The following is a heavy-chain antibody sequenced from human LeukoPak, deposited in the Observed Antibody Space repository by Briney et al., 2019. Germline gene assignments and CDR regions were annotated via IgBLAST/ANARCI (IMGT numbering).Heavy chain of an antibody. CDR3: AKSNYHSSGWYSYFDY. CDR1: GFTFRDYG. V-gene: IGHV3-23*01. Sequence: GGSLRLSCAASGFTFRDYGMSWVRQAPGKGLEWVSSINNAGVNTHYADSVKGRFTISRDNSKNTLYLQMNSLRAEDTAVYYCAKSNYHSSGWYSYFDYWGQGTLVTVSS. D-gene: IGHD6-19*01. CDR2: INNAGVNT. J-gene: IGHJ4*02.